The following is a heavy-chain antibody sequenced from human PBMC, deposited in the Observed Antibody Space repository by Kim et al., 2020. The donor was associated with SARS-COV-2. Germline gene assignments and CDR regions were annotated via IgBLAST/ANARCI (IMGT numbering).Heavy chain of an antibody. D-gene: IGHD3-3*01. CDR3: ARDMPWHFDFWSGYSYYYYYGMDV. Sequence: ASVKVSCKASGYTFTSYAMNWVRQAPGQRLEWMGWINAGDGNTKYSQKFQGRVTITRDTSASTAYMELSSLRSEDTAVYYCARDMPWHFDFWSGYSYYYYYGMDVWGQGTTVTVSS. J-gene: IGHJ6*02. V-gene: IGHV1-3*01. CDR2: INAGDGNT. CDR1: GYTFTSYA.